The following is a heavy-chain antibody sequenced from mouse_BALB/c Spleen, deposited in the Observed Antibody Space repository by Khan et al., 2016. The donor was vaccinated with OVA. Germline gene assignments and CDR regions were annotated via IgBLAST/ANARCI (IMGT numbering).Heavy chain of an antibody. D-gene: IGHD1-1*02. CDR2: ISTNYGDA. J-gene: IGHJ3*01. CDR1: GYTFTDYA. V-gene: IGHV1S137*01. Sequence: QVQLQQSGAELVRPGVSVKISCKASGYTFTDYAMHWVKQRHAKSLEWIGVISTNYGDADYNQKFQGKASMTVDRSSSTVYMELARLQSEDSAIYYCVRGGKFAYWGQGTLVTVSA. CDR3: VRGGKFAY.